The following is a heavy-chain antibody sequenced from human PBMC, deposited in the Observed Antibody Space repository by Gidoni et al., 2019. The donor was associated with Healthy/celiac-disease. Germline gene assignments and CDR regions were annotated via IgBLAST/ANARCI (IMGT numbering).Heavy chain of an antibody. Sequence: EVQLVESGGGLVQPGGSLRLSCAASGFTFSSYSMNWVRQAPGKGLDWVSYISSSSSTIYYADSVKGRFTSSRDNAKNSLYLQMNSLRAEDTAVDYCARFSWNYEEDYWGQGTLVTVSS. D-gene: IGHD1-7*01. J-gene: IGHJ4*02. CDR1: GFTFSSYS. CDR2: ISSSSSTI. V-gene: IGHV3-48*01. CDR3: ARFSWNYEEDY.